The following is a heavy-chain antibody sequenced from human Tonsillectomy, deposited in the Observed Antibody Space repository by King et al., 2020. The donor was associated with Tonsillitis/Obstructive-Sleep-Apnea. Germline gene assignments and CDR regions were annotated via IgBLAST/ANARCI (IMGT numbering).Heavy chain of an antibody. Sequence: QLVQSGAEVKKPGASVKVSCKVSGYTLTELSMHWVRQAPGKGLEWMGGFDPEDGETIYTQKFQGRVTMTEDTSTDTAYMELSRLRSEDTAVYYCARLGLVMTTVTNLRPGYYYHGMDVWGQGTTVTVSS. J-gene: IGHJ6*02. CDR3: ARLGLVMTTVTNLRPGYYYHGMDV. CDR1: GYTLTELS. V-gene: IGHV1-24*01. D-gene: IGHD4-11*01. CDR2: FDPEDGET.